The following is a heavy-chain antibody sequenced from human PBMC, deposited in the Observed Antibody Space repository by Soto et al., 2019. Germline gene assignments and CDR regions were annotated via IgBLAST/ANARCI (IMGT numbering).Heavy chain of an antibody. CDR1: GGTFSSYA. V-gene: IGHV1-69*11. D-gene: IGHD3-9*01. CDR3: ARGAGYFDLSHLSLYNWFAP. J-gene: IGHJ5*02. CDR2: VTPILGTA. Sequence: QVQLVQSGAEVKKPGSSVKVSCKASGGTFSSYAISWVRQAPGQGLEWMGGVTPILGTANYAQKFQGRVTITADEATSTGYMGRGRLRSEATAVYYLARGAGYFDLSHLSLYNWFAPWGQGTLVTVSS.